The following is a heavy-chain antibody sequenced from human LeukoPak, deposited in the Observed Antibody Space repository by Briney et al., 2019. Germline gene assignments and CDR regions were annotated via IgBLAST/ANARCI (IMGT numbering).Heavy chain of an antibody. CDR3: AKEGKLLWFGELSSYWYFDL. D-gene: IGHD3-10*01. Sequence: HPGGSLRLSCAASGYTFSSYAMSWVRQAPGKGLEWVSAFSGSGGTTYYADSVKGRFTVPRDNSKNTLYLQMNSLRAEDTAVYYCAKEGKLLWFGELSSYWYFDLWGRGTLVTVSS. J-gene: IGHJ2*01. V-gene: IGHV3-23*01. CDR1: GYTFSSYA. CDR2: FSGSGGTT.